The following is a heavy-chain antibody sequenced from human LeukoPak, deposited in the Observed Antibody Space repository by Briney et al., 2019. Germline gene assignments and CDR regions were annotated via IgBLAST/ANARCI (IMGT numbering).Heavy chain of an antibody. J-gene: IGHJ4*02. CDR1: GFTFSSYW. CDR3: ARATHPSFFDY. Sequence: GGSLRLSCAASGFTFSSYWMTWVRQAPGKGLEWVAKIKQDGSEKYYVDSVKSRFTISRDNAKNSLYLQMNSLRAEDTAVYYCARATHPSFFDYWGQGTLVTVSS. CDR2: IKQDGSEK. V-gene: IGHV3-7*01.